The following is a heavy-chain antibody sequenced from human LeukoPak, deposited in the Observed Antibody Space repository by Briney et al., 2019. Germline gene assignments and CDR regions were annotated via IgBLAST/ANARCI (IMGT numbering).Heavy chain of an antibody. J-gene: IGHJ4*02. CDR3: ARESVVVTAILLD. CDR1: GYTFTSYG. CDR2: ISSYYGNT. Sequence: ASVKVSCKASGYTFTSYGIRWVRQAPGQGLEWMGWISSYYGNTNYAQKLQGRVTMTTDTSTSTAYMELRSLRSDDTAVYYCARESVVVTAILLDWGQGTLVTVSS. D-gene: IGHD2-21*02. V-gene: IGHV1-18*01.